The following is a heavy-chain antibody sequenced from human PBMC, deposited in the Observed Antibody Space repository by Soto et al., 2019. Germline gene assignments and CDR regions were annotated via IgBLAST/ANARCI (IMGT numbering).Heavy chain of an antibody. CDR2: MNPNSGNT. CDR1: GYTFTSYD. V-gene: IGHV1-8*01. Sequence: VASVKVSCKASGYTFTSYDINWVRQATGQGLEWMGWMNPNSGNTGYAQKFQGRVTMARNTSTSTAYMELRSLRSDDTAVYYCARKKTGQSFYYYYYMDVWGKGTTVTVSS. CDR3: ARKKTGQSFYYYYYMDV. J-gene: IGHJ6*03.